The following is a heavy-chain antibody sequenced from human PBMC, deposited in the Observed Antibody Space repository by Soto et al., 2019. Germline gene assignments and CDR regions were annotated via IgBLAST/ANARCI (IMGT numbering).Heavy chain of an antibody. CDR2: IYYSGST. CDR1: GGSISSYY. CDR3: ARDRNDYGYYVWSDYYYGMDV. Sequence: SETLSLTCTVSGGSISSYYWSWIRQPPGKGLEWIGYIYYSGSTNYNPSLKSRVTISVDTSKNQFSLKLSSVTAADTAVYYCARDRNDYGYYVWSDYYYGMDVWGQGTTVTVSS. V-gene: IGHV4-59*01. J-gene: IGHJ6*02. D-gene: IGHD4-17*01.